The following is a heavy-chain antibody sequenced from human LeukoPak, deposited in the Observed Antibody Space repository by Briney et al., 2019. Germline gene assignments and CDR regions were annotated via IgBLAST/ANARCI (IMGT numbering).Heavy chain of an antibody. Sequence: ASVKVSCKASGYTFTSYDINWVRQATGQGLEWMGWMNPNSGNTGYAQKFQGRVTMTRNTSISTAYMELSSLRSEDTAVYYCAVTYYYDSSGYPNWFDPWGQGTLVTVSS. J-gene: IGHJ5*02. CDR1: GYTFTSYD. CDR2: MNPNSGNT. V-gene: IGHV1-8*01. D-gene: IGHD3-22*01. CDR3: AVTYYYDSSGYPNWFDP.